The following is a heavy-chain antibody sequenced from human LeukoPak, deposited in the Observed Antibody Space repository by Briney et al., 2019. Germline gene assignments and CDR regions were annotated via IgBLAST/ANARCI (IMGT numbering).Heavy chain of an antibody. CDR2: IRQDGNEK. CDR1: GFTFSSYW. Sequence: PGGSLRLSCVASGFTFSSYWMSWVRQTPGKGLEWVANIRQDGNEKYYVDSVKGRFTVSRDNSKNTLYLQMNSLRAEDTAVYYCAKEGFDSWGQGTLVTVSS. J-gene: IGHJ4*02. V-gene: IGHV3-7*03. CDR3: AKEGFDS.